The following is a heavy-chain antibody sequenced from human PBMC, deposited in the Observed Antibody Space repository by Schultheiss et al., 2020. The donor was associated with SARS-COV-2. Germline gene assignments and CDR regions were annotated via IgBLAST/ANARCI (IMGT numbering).Heavy chain of an antibody. J-gene: IGHJ6*02. D-gene: IGHD2-2*02. V-gene: IGHV1-18*01. CDR2: SNAGNGNT. CDR1: GGTFSSYA. CDR3: AVYCSSTSCYNRDYGMDV. Sequence: ASVKVSCKASGGTFSSYAISWVRQAPGQRLEWMGWSNAGNGNTNYAQKLQGRVTMTTDTSTSTAYMELRSLRSEDTAVYYCAVYCSSTSCYNRDYGMDVWGQGTTVTVSS.